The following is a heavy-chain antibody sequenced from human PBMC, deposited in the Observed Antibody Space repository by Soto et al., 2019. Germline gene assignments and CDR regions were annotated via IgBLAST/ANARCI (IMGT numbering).Heavy chain of an antibody. V-gene: IGHV4-4*02. CDR2: IYHSGST. D-gene: IGHD2-2*01. CDR3: ARATVVPAASFDY. J-gene: IGHJ4*02. Sequence: QVQLQASGPGLVKPSGTLSLTCAVSGGSISSSNWWSWVRQPPGKGLEWIGEIYHSGSTNYNPSLTSRVTISVDKSKNQFSLKLSSVTAADTAVYYCARATVVPAASFDYWGQGTLVTVSS. CDR1: GGSISSSNW.